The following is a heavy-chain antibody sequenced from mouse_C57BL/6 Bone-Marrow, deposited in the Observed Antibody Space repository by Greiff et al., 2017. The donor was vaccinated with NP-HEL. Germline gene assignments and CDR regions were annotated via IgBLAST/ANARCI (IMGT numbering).Heavy chain of an antibody. D-gene: IGHD2-1*01. CDR3: ARRGFYPFLYYFDY. Sequence: EVQGVEPGGGLVKPGGSLKLSCAASGFTFSDYGMHWVRQAPEQGLEWVAYISSGSSTIYYADTVKGRFTISRDNANNTLFLQVTSLRSEDTAMDYCARRGFYPFLYYFDYWGQGTTLTVSA. V-gene: IGHV5-17*01. J-gene: IGHJ2*01. CDR2: ISSGSSTI. CDR1: GFTFSDYG.